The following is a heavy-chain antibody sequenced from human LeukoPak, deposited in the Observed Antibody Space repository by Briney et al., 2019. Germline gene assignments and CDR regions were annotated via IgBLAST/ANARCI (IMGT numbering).Heavy chain of an antibody. J-gene: IGHJ3*02. D-gene: IGHD3-3*02. CDR3: ATAGIRAFDI. V-gene: IGHV1-18*01. CDR2: ISAYNGNT. Sequence: ASVKVSCKASGYTFTSYGITWVRQAPGQGLEWTGWISAYNGNTNYAQNLQGRVTMTTDTSTSTAYMELSSLRSEDTTVYYCATAGIRAFDIWGQGTMVTVSS. CDR1: GYTFTSYG.